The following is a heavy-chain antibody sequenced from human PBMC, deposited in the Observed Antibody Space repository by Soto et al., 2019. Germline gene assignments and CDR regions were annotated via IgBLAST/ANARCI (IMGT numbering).Heavy chain of an antibody. D-gene: IGHD3-10*01. CDR3: AREWFGEPTIDY. CDR1: GFTFSSYA. V-gene: IGHV3-23*01. J-gene: IGHJ4*02. CDR2: ISGSGGST. Sequence: EVQLLESGGGLVQPGGSLRLSCAASGFTFSSYAMSWVRQAPGKGLEWVSAISGSGGSTYYADSVKGRFTISRDNSKNTLYLQMNSLRVEDTAVYYYAREWFGEPTIDYWGQGTLVTISS.